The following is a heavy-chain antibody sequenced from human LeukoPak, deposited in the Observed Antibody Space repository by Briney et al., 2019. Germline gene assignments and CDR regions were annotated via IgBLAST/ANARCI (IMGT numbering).Heavy chain of an antibody. D-gene: IGHD4-17*01. CDR2: ISGGGETT. CDR1: GFTVSSNY. Sequence: PGGSLRLSCAASGFTVSSNYVSWVRQAPGKGLEWVSSISGGGETTYYADSAKGRFTISRDNSQNTLYLQMNSLRAEDTAVYYCARDYADYVGYFFFDYWGQGTLVTVSS. V-gene: IGHV3-23*01. CDR3: ARDYADYVGYFFFDY. J-gene: IGHJ4*02.